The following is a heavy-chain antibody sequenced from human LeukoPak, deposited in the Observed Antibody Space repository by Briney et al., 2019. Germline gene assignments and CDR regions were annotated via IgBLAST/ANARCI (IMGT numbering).Heavy chain of an antibody. V-gene: IGHV1-69*06. CDR1: GGTFSSYA. D-gene: IGHD2-15*01. J-gene: IGHJ3*02. Sequence: SVKVSCKASGGTFSSYAISWVRQAPGQGLEWMGGIIPIFGTANYAQKFQGRVTITADKSTGTAYMELSSLRSEDTAVYYCASGYCSGGSCYGGGRAFDIWGQGTMVTVSS. CDR2: IIPIFGTA. CDR3: ASGYCSGGSCYGGGRAFDI.